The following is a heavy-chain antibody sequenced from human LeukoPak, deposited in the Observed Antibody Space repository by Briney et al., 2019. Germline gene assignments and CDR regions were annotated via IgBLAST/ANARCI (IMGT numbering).Heavy chain of an antibody. V-gene: IGHV3-21*01. Sequence: GGSLRLSCAVSGFTFSSYAMSWVRQAPGKGLEWVSSISSSSSYIYYADSVKGRFTISRDNAKNSLYLQMNSLRAEDTAVYYCARDPRPLSNYYDSSGLDYWGQGTLVTVSS. J-gene: IGHJ4*02. D-gene: IGHD3-22*01. CDR1: GFTFSSYA. CDR2: ISSSSSYI. CDR3: ARDPRPLSNYYDSSGLDY.